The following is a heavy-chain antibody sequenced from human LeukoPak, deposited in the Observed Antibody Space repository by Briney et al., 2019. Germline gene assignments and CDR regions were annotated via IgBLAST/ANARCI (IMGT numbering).Heavy chain of an antibody. CDR2: INGSGDTK. CDR1: GFIFSNYA. D-gene: IGHD3-9*01. J-gene: IGHJ4*02. CDR3: AKWGDYNILTAYYVSDF. V-gene: IGHV3-23*01. Sequence: GGSLRLSCAASGFIFSNYAMSWVRQAPGKGLEWISAINGSGDTKYYADSVKGGFTISKNHSNITLYVVMSTLRAEYTAVYCCAKWGDYNILTAYYVSDFWGQGTLVTVSS.